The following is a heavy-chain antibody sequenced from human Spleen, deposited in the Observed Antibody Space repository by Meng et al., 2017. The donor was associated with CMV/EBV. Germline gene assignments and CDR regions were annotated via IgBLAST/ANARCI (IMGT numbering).Heavy chain of an antibody. CDR1: GFTFSSYA. Sequence: GGSLRLSCAASGFTFSSYAMHWVRQAPGKGLEWVSAISGSGGSTYYADSVKGRFTISRDNSKNTLYLQMNSLRAEDTAVYYCAKHQGSGSYLPPYYYGMDVWGQGTTVTVSS. CDR3: AKHQGSGSYLPPYYYGMDV. V-gene: IGHV3-23*01. J-gene: IGHJ6*02. CDR2: ISGSGGST. D-gene: IGHD1-26*01.